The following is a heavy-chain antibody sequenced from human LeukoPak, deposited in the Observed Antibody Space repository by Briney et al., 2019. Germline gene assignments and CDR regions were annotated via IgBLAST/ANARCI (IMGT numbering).Heavy chain of an antibody. CDR3: ALRGVTFDY. CDR2: ISGSGGST. Sequence: PGGSVRLSCAASGFTFSSYTMSWVRQAPGKGLEWVSVISGSGGSTYYADSVKGRFTISRDNSKNTLYLQMNSLRAEDTAVYYCALRGVTFDYWGQGTLVTVSS. J-gene: IGHJ4*02. CDR1: GFTFSSYT. D-gene: IGHD3-16*02. V-gene: IGHV3-23*01.